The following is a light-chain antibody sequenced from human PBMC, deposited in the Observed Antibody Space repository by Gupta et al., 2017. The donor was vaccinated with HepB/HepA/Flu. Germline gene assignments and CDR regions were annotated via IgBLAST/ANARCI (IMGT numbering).Light chain of an antibody. CDR3: QVWDSSDDSAV. CDR1: NIGTKG. J-gene: IGLJ2*01. V-gene: IGLV3-21*03. Sequence: SYVLTQPPSVSVAPGKTARITWGGNNIGTKGVHWYQQMPGQAPVMVVYNDSDRPSGIPERFSGSNSGSTATLTISRVEAGDEAEYYCQVWDSSDDSAVFGGGTKLTVL. CDR2: NDS.